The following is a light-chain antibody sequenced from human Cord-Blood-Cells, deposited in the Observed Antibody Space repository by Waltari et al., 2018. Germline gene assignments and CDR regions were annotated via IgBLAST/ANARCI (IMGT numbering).Light chain of an antibody. J-gene: IGLJ2*01. CDR3: SSYTSSSTLV. Sequence: QSALTQPASVSGSPGPSITISCTGTSSDVGGYNYVSWYQQHPGKAPKLMIYDVSNRPSGVSNRFSGSKSGNTASRTISGLQAEDEADYSCSSYTSSSTLVFGGGTKLTVL. V-gene: IGLV2-14*01. CDR2: DVS. CDR1: SSDVGGYNY.